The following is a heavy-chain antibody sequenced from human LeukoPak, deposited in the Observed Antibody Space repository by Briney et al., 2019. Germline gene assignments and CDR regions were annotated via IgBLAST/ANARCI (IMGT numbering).Heavy chain of an antibody. CDR2: INPNSGGT. Sequence: GASVKVSCKASGYTFTVYYMHWVRQAPGQGLEWMGWINPNSGGTNYAQKFQGRVTMTRDTSISTGYMELSRLRSDDTAVYYCARDRVGRIVVVPAAKGYNWFDPWGQGTLVTISS. CDR1: GYTFTVYY. J-gene: IGHJ5*02. D-gene: IGHD2-2*01. V-gene: IGHV1-2*02. CDR3: ARDRVGRIVVVPAAKGYNWFDP.